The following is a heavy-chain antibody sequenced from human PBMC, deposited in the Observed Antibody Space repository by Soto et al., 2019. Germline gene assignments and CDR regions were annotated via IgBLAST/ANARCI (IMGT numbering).Heavy chain of an antibody. V-gene: IGHV1-69*13. D-gene: IGHD1-26*01. J-gene: IGHJ5*02. Sequence: SVKVSCKASGGTFSSYAISWVRQAPGQGLEWMGGIIPIFGTANYAQKFQGRVTITADESTSTAYMELSSLRSEDTAVYYCARGLTVGDTINFGLDHWGQGTLVTVSS. CDR1: GGTFSSYA. CDR2: IIPIFGTA. CDR3: ARGLTVGDTINFGLDH.